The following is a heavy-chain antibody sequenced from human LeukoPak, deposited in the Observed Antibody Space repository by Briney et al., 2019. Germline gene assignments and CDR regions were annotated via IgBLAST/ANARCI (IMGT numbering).Heavy chain of an antibody. V-gene: IGHV3-30*18. CDR3: AKTPEGELGDY. Sequence: QPGGSLRLSCAASGFTFSSFGMHWVRQAPGKRLEWVAGISYDGSSKYYADSVKGRFTISRDNSRNTLYLQMNSLRAEDTAVYYCAKTPEGELGDYWGQGTLVTVSS. D-gene: IGHD3-10*01. J-gene: IGHJ4*02. CDR1: GFTFSSFG. CDR2: ISYDGSSK.